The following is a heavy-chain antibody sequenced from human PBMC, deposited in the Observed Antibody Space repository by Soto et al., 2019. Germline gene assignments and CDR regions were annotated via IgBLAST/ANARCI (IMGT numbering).Heavy chain of an antibody. CDR2: IIPIFGTA. CDR3: ARVPNIAVAGIPINWFDP. Sequence: SVKVSCKASGGTFSSYAISWVRQAPGQGLEWMGGIIPIFGTANYAQKFQGRVTITADESTSTAYMELSSLRSEDTAVYYCARVPNIAVAGIPINWFDPWGQGTLVTVSS. D-gene: IGHD6-19*01. J-gene: IGHJ5*02. CDR1: GGTFSSYA. V-gene: IGHV1-69*13.